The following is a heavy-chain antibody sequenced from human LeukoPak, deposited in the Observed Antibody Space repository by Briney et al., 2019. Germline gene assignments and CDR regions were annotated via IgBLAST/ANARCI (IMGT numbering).Heavy chain of an antibody. CDR1: GFTFSSYG. CDR2: IRYDGSNK. Sequence: PGGSLRLSCAASGFTFSSYGMHWVRQAPGKGLEWVAFIRYDGSNKYYADSVKGRFTISRDNSKNTLYLQMNSLTVEDTAVYYCGEAFSASNHAYSLWGQGTLVTVSS. J-gene: IGHJ4*02. V-gene: IGHV3-30*02. D-gene: IGHD2-21*01. CDR3: GEAFSASNHAYSL.